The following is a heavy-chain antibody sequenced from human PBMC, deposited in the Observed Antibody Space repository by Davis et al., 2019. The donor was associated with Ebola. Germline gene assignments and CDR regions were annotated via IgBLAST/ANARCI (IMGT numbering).Heavy chain of an antibody. V-gene: IGHV3-23*01. CDR1: GFTFSTYA. CDR2: ISGSGDDT. J-gene: IGHJ2*01. Sequence: GGSLRLSCTASGFTFSTYAMSWVRQAPGKGLEWVSSISGSGDDTYYADSVKGRFTVSRDNSKNTLYLQMSSLRAEDTAVYYCARDLPGGDWYFDLWGRGTLVTVSS. CDR3: ARDLPGGDWYFDL. D-gene: IGHD1-14*01.